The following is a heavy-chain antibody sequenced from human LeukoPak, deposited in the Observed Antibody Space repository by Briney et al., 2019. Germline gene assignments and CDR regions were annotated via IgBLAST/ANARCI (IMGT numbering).Heavy chain of an antibody. Sequence: PGGSLRLSCAASGFTFDDYAMHWVRQAPGKGLEWASGISWNSGSIGYADSVKGRFTISRDNAKNSLYLQMNSLRAEDTALYYCAKDISSGDYYYYGMDVWGQGTTVTVSS. CDR3: AKDISSGDYYYYGMDV. CDR2: ISWNSGSI. V-gene: IGHV3-9*01. D-gene: IGHD6-25*01. J-gene: IGHJ6*02. CDR1: GFTFDDYA.